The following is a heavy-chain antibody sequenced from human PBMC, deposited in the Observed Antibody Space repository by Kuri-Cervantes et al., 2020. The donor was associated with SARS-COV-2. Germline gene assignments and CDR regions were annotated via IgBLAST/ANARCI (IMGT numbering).Heavy chain of an antibody. CDR3: ARLDFDWCNWFDS. Sequence: SETLSLTCTVSGGSISSFSYYWGWIRQPPGKGLEWIGSTYYSGSTNYNPSLKSPVTISVDTYKNQFSLKLSSVTAADTDVYYCARLDFDWCNWFDSWGQGTLVTVSS. CDR2: TYYSGST. V-gene: IGHV4-39*07. J-gene: IGHJ5*01. CDR1: GGSISSFSYY. D-gene: IGHD3-9*01.